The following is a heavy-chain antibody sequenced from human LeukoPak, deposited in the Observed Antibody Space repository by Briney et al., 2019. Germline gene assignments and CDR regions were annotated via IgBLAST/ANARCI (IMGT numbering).Heavy chain of an antibody. J-gene: IGHJ4*02. Sequence: GGSLRLSCAASRFTFSGYYMGWVRQAPGKGLEWVSAISGSGGSTYYADSVKGRFIISRDNSKNTLYLQMNSLRAEDTAVYYCAKGAGYSSDWGQGTLVTVSS. CDR1: RFTFSGYY. D-gene: IGHD6-19*01. V-gene: IGHV3-23*01. CDR2: ISGSGGST. CDR3: AKGAGYSSD.